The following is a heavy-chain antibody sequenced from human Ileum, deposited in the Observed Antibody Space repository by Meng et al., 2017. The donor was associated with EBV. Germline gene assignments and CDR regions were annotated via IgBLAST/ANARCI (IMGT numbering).Heavy chain of an antibody. CDR3: ASSDYYRSDY. D-gene: IGHD3-22*01. Sequence: QGEVGGSGAGLGKPPGTRSLTCAVSGDCSSSHRWWGWVRQTPTKGPEWIGEILHVGTGNYNPSLKSRVTISLDKSKNQLSLKLNSVTAADTAVYYCASSDYYRSDYWGQGTLVTASS. CDR1: GDCSSSHRW. V-gene: IGHV4-4*03. J-gene: IGHJ4*02. CDR2: ILHVGTG.